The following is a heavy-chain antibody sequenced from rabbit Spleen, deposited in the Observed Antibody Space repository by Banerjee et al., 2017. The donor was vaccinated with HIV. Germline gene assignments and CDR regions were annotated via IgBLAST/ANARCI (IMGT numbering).Heavy chain of an antibody. CDR2: ISTGINGYT. D-gene: IGHD4-1*01. Sequence: QEQLVESGGGLVQPEGSLTLTCTASGFSFSGSDYMCWVRQAPGKGLEWIACISTGINGYTYYASWAKGRFTISKTSSTTVTLQIARLTAADTATYFCARDLAGVIGWNFGLWGQGTLVTVS. J-gene: IGHJ4*01. CDR1: GFSFSGSDY. CDR3: ARDLAGVIGWNFGL. V-gene: IGHV1S45*01.